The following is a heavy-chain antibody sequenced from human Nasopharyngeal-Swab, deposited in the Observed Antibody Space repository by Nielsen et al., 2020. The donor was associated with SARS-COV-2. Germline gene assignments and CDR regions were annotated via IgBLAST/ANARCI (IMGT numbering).Heavy chain of an antibody. CDR3: ARGNGSYYLYIWDN. CDR1: GFTFSSYA. CDR2: ISYDGNNK. V-gene: IGHV3-30-3*01. Sequence: GESLKISCAASGFTFSSYAMHWVRQAPGKGLEWVAVISYDGNNKYYADSVKGRFTISRDNSKNTLYLQMNSLRAEDTAVYYCARGNGSYYLYIWDNWGQGTLVTVSS. D-gene: IGHD1-26*01. J-gene: IGHJ4*02.